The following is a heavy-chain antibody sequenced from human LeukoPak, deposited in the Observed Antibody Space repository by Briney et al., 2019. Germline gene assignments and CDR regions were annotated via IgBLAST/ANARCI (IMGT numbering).Heavy chain of an antibody. V-gene: IGHV1-2*02. J-gene: IGHJ6*03. CDR1: GYTFTGYY. CDR2: INPNSGGT. CDR3: ARSVSVSWWELSYYYYYYYMDV. D-gene: IGHD1-26*01. Sequence: GASVKVSCKASGYTFTGYYMHWVRQAPGQGLEWMGWINPNSGGTNYAQKFQGRVTMTRDTSISTAYMELSRLRSDDTAVYYCARSVSVSWWELSYYYYYYYMDVWGKGTTVTVSS.